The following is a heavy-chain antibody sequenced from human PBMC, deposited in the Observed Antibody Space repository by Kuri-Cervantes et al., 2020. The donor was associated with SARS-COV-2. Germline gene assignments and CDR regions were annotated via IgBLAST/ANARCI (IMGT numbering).Heavy chain of an antibody. V-gene: IGHV1-58*01. CDR2: IVVGSGDT. Sequence: VKVSCKASGFTFRSSAVQWVRQARGQHLEWIGRIVVGSGDTNYAQEFHERVTITRDVSTSTAYMELSSLRSEDTAVYYWAADPKIGPFYYYYGMDVWGQGTTVTVSS. CDR1: GFTFRSSA. J-gene: IGHJ6*02. CDR3: AADPKIGPFYYYYGMDV. D-gene: IGHD3-22*01.